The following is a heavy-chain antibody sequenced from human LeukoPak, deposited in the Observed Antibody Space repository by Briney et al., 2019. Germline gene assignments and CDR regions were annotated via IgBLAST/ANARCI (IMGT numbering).Heavy chain of an antibody. CDR2: ISAYNGNT. V-gene: IGHV1-18*01. CDR3: ARGRYCINGVCPYYYYGMDV. CDR1: GYTFTSYG. J-gene: IGHJ6*02. D-gene: IGHD2-8*01. Sequence: ASVKVSCKASGYTFTSYGISWVRQAPGQGLEWMGWISAYNGNTNYAQKLQGRVTMTTDTSTSTAYMELRSLRSDDTAVYYCARGRYCINGVCPYYYYGMDVWGQGTTVTVSS.